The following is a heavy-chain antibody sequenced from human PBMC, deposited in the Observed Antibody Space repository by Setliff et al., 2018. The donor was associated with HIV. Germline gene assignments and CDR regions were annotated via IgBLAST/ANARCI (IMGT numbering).Heavy chain of an antibody. V-gene: IGHV4-59*08. CDR2: IYKSGTT. Sequence: SETLSLTCSVSGGSVNSYHWSWIRQPPGKGLEWIGYIYKSGTTNYSPSLKSRVTISAGPSKNQFSLKLTSVTAADTAVYYCGRLSETAMASFDSWGQGTLVTVSS. CDR3: GRLSETAMASFDS. J-gene: IGHJ4*02. CDR1: GGSVNSYH. D-gene: IGHD2-21*02.